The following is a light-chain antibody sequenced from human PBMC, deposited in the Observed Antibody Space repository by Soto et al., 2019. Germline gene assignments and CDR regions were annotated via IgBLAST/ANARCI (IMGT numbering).Light chain of an antibody. CDR1: QSVRSNF. V-gene: IGKV3-20*01. CDR2: GAS. Sequence: EIVLTQTPGTLSLSPGERVTLSCRASQSVRSNFLAWYQQKPGQAPRFLIYGASKRATGTPDRFSGSGSGTDFTLTISRLEPEDFAVYYCQQYGWSLTFGGGTKVEIK. CDR3: QQYGWSLT. J-gene: IGKJ4*01.